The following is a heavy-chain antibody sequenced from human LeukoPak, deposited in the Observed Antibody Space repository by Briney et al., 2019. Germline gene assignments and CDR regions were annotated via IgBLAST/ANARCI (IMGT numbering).Heavy chain of an antibody. J-gene: IGHJ3*02. V-gene: IGHV1-46*01. Sequence: ASVKVSCKASGYTFTSKYIHWVRKAPGQGLEWMGLVNPSGGSTTYAQMFQGRVTMTRDTSTSTVYMELSRLTSDDTAVYYCARGPATSAFDIWGQGTMVTVSS. CDR3: ARGPATSAFDI. CDR2: VNPSGGST. CDR1: GYTFTSKY.